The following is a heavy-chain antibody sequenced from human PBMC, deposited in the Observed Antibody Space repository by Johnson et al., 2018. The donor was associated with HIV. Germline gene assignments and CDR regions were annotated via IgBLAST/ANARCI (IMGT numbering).Heavy chain of an antibody. Sequence: VQLVESGGGVVRPGGSLRLSCAAAGFTFDDYGMSWVLQAPGKGLEWVSGINWNGVRTGYLDSMKGRFIISRDNAKNSLYLQMNSLRAEDTALYYCARGGRGCQNIHDPFDIWGQGTMVTVSS. J-gene: IGHJ3*02. CDR3: ARGGRGCQNIHDPFDI. CDR2: INWNGVRT. V-gene: IGHV3-20*04. CDR1: GFTFDDYG. D-gene: IGHD1/OR15-1a*01.